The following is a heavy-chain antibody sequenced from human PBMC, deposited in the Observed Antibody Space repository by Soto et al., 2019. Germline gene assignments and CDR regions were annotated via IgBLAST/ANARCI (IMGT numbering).Heavy chain of an antibody. Sequence: SETLSLTCSVSDDSINSDKYYWVWIRQPPGKGLEWIGSIYYRGNAYYNPSLQTRVTISLDESKSQFSLKLNSVTAADTAVYYCARAETPFDQYCSSTSCYYYYMDVWGKGTTVTVCS. D-gene: IGHD2-2*01. CDR2: IYYRGNA. J-gene: IGHJ6*03. CDR3: ARAETPFDQYCSSTSCYYYYMDV. V-gene: IGHV4-39*01. CDR1: DDSINSDKYY.